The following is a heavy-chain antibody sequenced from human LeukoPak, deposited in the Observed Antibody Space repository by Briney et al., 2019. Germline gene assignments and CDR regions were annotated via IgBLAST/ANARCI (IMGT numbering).Heavy chain of an antibody. V-gene: IGHV1-2*06. J-gene: IGHJ4*02. CDR2: TDPNSGVT. CDR1: GYTFTGYY. D-gene: IGHD3-10*01. Sequence: ASVKVSCKASGYTFTGYYMHWVRQAPGQGLEWMGRTDPNSGVTKYAQKFQGRVTMTRDTSISTAYMDLSRLRSDDTAVYYCARDRYYGSGSYYNVFDYWGQGTLVTVSS. CDR3: ARDRYYGSGSYYNVFDY.